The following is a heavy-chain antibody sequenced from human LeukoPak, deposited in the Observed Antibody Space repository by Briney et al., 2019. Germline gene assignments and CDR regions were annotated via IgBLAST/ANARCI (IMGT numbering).Heavy chain of an antibody. CDR1: GYTFTRYG. V-gene: IGHV1-18*01. CDR2: INTYNGNT. Sequence: ASVKVSCXASGYTFTRYGISWVRQAPGQGLAWMGWINTYNGNTNYAQKFQGRVTMSTDTSTSTAYMELRSLRSDDTAVYYCARRGRIVMVTAIPKDDAFDIWGQGTMVTVSS. D-gene: IGHD2-21*02. J-gene: IGHJ3*02. CDR3: ARRGRIVMVTAIPKDDAFDI.